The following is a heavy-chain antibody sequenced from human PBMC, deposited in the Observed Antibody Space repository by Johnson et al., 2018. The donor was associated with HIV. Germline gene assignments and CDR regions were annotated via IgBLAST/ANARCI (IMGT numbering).Heavy chain of an antibody. J-gene: IGHJ3*02. Sequence: QVQLVESGEGVVQPGRSLRLSCAASGFTFSSYPMHWVRQAPGKGLEWVAVISNDGSNKYYADSVKGRFTTFRDNSKNTLYLQMNSLRAEDTAVYYCAKSPRPYSSGWYGDAFDIWGQGTMVTVSS. CDR2: ISNDGSNK. CDR3: AKSPRPYSSGWYGDAFDI. V-gene: IGHV3-30*04. D-gene: IGHD6-19*01. CDR1: GFTFSSYP.